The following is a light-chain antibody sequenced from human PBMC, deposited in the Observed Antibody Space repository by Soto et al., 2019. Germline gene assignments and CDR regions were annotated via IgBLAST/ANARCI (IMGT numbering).Light chain of an antibody. CDR2: SNN. J-gene: IGLJ3*02. CDR3: AAWDDSLNGRV. V-gene: IGLV1-44*01. Sequence: VLTQPPSASGTPGQRVTISCSGSSSNIGSNTVSWYQQLPLSAPKLLIYSNNQRPSGVPDRFSGSKSATSASLAISGLQSEDEADYYCAAWDDSLNGRVFGGGTKVTVL. CDR1: SSNIGSNT.